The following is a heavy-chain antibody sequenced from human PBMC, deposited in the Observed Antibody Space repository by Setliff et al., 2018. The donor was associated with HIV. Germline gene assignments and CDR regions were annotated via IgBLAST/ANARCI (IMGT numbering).Heavy chain of an antibody. V-gene: IGHV4-34*01. CDR1: GESLSGYS. J-gene: IGHJ4*02. D-gene: IGHD5-12*01. CDR3: ARRGWNGYKAFDY. CDR2: INPGGST. Sequence: KHSETLSLTCGVYGESLSGYSWNWIRQPPGRGLEWIGEINPGGSTNYNPSLKSRVTISVDTSKNHFSLNLSSVTAADTAVFYCARRGWNGYKAFDYWGQGTLVTVSS.